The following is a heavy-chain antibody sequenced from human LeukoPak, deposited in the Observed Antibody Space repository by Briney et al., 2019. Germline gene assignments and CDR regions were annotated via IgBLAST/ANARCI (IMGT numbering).Heavy chain of an antibody. J-gene: IGHJ5*02. CDR2: IYYSGST. Sequence: SETLSLTCTVSGGSISSGGYYWSWIRQHPGKGLEWIGYIYYSGSTYYNPSLKSRVTISVDTSKSQFSLKLSSVTAADTAVYYCASRYCTNGVCQNWFDPWGQGTLVTVSS. CDR1: GGSISSGGYY. CDR3: ASRYCTNGVCQNWFDP. V-gene: IGHV4-31*03. D-gene: IGHD2-8*01.